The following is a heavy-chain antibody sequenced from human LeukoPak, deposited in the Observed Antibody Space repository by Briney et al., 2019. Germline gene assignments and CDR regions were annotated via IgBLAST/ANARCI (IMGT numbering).Heavy chain of an antibody. CDR3: AKDLYSSSWFSTGDY. Sequence: GGSLRLSCAASGFTFSNYAMTWVRQAPGNGLEWVSGMSGTSGNTYYADSVKGRFTISRDNSKNTLYLQMNSLRAEDTAVYYCAKDLYSSSWFSTGDYWGQGTLVTVSS. D-gene: IGHD6-13*01. J-gene: IGHJ4*02. CDR1: GFTFSNYA. V-gene: IGHV3-23*01. CDR2: MSGTSGNT.